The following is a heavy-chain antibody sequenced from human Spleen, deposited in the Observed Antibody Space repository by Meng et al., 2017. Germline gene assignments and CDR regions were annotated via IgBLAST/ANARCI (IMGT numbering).Heavy chain of an antibody. Sequence: GGSLRLSCAASGFTFSSHAMHWVRQAPGKGLEWVAVISYDGSNKYYADSVKGRFTISRDNSKNTLYLQMNSLRAEDTAVYYCARSPYSSSWYLGWFDPWGQGTLVTVSS. CDR1: GFTFSSHA. CDR2: ISYDGSNK. V-gene: IGHV3-30*04. J-gene: IGHJ5*02. CDR3: ARSPYSSSWYLGWFDP. D-gene: IGHD6-13*01.